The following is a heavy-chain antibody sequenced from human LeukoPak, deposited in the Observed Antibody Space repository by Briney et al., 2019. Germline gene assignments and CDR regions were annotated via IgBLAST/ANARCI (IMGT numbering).Heavy chain of an antibody. V-gene: IGHV3-23*01. D-gene: IGHD3-22*01. CDR2: ISGSGGST. CDR3: AKDVTYDSSGYYPYYFDY. CDR1: GFTFSSYA. Sequence: GGSLGLSCAASGFTFSSYAMSWVRQAPGKGLEWVSAISGSGGSTYCADSVKGRFTISRDNSKNTLYLQMDSLRAEDTAVYYCAKDVTYDSSGYYPYYFDYWGQGTLVTVSS. J-gene: IGHJ4*02.